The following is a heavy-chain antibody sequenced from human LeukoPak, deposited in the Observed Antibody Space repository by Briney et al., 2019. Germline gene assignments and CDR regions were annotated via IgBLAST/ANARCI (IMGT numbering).Heavy chain of an antibody. D-gene: IGHD3-22*01. Sequence: GGSLRLSCAASGFTFSTYWMNWVRQAPGKGLEWVANIKPNGRETYYVDSVKGRFTISRDNSRNTLYLQMNDLRPEDTAVYYCVKDPNSSGSRSEYFQDWGQGTLVTVSS. CDR3: VKDPNSSGSRSEYFQD. J-gene: IGHJ1*01. CDR1: GFTFSTYW. CDR2: IKPNGRET. V-gene: IGHV3-7*04.